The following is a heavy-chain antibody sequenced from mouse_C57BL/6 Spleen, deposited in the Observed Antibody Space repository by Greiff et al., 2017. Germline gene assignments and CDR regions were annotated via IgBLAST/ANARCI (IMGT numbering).Heavy chain of an antibody. CDR3: ARYFPYAMDY. CDR2: ISSGSSTI. J-gene: IGHJ4*01. Sequence: EVKLQESGGGLVKPGGSLKLSCAASGFTFSDYGMHWVRQAPEKGLEWVAYISSGSSTIYYADTVKGRFTISRDNAKNTLFLQMTSLRSEDTAMYYCARYFPYAMDYWGQGTSVTVSS. V-gene: IGHV5-17*01. CDR1: GFTFSDYG.